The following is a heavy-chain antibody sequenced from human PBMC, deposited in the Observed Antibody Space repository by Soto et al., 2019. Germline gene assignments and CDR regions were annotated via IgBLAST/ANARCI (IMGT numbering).Heavy chain of an antibody. V-gene: IGHV1-18*01. J-gene: IGHJ6*02. CDR1: GYTFTSYG. Sequence: QVQLVQSGAEVKKPGASVKVSCKASGYTFTSYGISWVRQAPGQGLEWMGWISAYNGNTNYAQKLQGRVTMTTDTSTSTAYMELRSLRSDDTAVYYCARDCDDFWSGYYYGMDVWGQGTTVTVSS. CDR2: ISAYNGNT. CDR3: ARDCDDFWSGYYYGMDV. D-gene: IGHD3-3*01.